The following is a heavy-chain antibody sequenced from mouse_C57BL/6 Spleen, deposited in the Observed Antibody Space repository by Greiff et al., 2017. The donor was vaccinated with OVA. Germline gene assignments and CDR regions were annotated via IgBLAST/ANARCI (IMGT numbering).Heavy chain of an antibody. CDR3: ASPFITTVVATEGAMDY. D-gene: IGHD1-1*01. CDR1: GYSFTDYN. V-gene: IGHV1-39*01. J-gene: IGHJ4*01. Sequence: EVQLQQSGPELVKPGASVKISCKASGYSFTDYNMNWVKQSNGKSLEWIGVINPNYGTTSYNQKFKGKATLTVDQSSSTAYMQLNSLTSEDSAVYYCASPFITTVVATEGAMDYWGQGTSVTVSS. CDR2: INPNYGTT.